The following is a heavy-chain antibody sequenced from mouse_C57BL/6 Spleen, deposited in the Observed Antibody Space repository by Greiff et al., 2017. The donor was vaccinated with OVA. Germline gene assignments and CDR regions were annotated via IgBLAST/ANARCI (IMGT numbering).Heavy chain of an antibody. CDR3: ARDYYDYDALYYFDY. CDR1: GYSITSGYY. V-gene: IGHV3-6*01. D-gene: IGHD2-4*01. CDR2: ISYDGSN. Sequence: EVKLQESGPGLVKPSQSLSLTCSVTGYSITSGYYWNWIRQFPGNKLEWMGYISYDGSNNYNPSLKNRISITRYTSKNQFFLKLNSVTTEDTATYYCARDYYDYDALYYFDYWGQGTTLTVSS. J-gene: IGHJ2*01.